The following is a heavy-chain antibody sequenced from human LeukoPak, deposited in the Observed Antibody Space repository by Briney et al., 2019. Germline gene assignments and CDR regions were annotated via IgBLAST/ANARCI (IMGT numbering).Heavy chain of an antibody. V-gene: IGHV4-39*07. CDR2: IYYSGST. CDR3: ARVGYCGGDCP. D-gene: IGHD2-21*02. CDR1: GGSISNSRDN. J-gene: IGHJ5*02. Sequence: SETLSLTCTVSGGSISNSRDNWGWIRQPPGKGLEWIGSIYYSGSTYYKPSLKSRVTILVDTSKNQFSLKLSSVTAADTAVYYCARVGYCGGDCPWGRGTLVTVSS.